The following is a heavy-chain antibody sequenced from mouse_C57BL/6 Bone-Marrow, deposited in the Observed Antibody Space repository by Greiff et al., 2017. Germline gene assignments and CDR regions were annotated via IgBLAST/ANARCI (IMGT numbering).Heavy chain of an antibody. CDR1: GYTFTSYW. CDR2: IYPGSGST. D-gene: IGHD2-4*01. CDR3: ARAGYDSRWFAY. Sequence: QVQLQQPGAELVKPGASVKMSCKASGYTFTSYWITWVKQRPGQGLEWIGNIYPGSGSTNYNEKFKSKATLTVDTSSSTAYMQLSSLTSEDSAVYYCARAGYDSRWFAYWGQGTLVTVSA. V-gene: IGHV1-55*01. J-gene: IGHJ3*01.